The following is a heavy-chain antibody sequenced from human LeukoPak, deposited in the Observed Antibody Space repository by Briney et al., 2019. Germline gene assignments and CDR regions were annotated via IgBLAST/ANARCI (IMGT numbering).Heavy chain of an antibody. Sequence: SETLSLTCTVSGGSISSSSYYWGWIRQPPGKGLEWIGSIYYSGSTYYNPSLKSRVTISVDTSKNQFSLKLSSVTAADTAVYYCARGGRIYYYDSSGYYYGYWGQGTLVTVSS. D-gene: IGHD3-22*01. V-gene: IGHV4-39*07. CDR1: GGSISSSSYY. CDR3: ARGGRIYYYDSSGYYYGY. CDR2: IYYSGST. J-gene: IGHJ4*02.